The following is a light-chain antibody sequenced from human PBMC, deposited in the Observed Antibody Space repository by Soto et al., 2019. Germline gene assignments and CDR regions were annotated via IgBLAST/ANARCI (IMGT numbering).Light chain of an antibody. CDR1: QSVSTY. V-gene: IGKV3-11*01. CDR2: DAS. Sequence: EIVLTQSPATLSLSPGERATLSCRASQSVSTYLAWYQQRPGQPPRLLIYDASSRATGIPARFSGSGSGTEFTLTISSLETEDFAVYYCQQRSNWPLVTFGPGTRVDV. J-gene: IGKJ3*01. CDR3: QQRSNWPLVT.